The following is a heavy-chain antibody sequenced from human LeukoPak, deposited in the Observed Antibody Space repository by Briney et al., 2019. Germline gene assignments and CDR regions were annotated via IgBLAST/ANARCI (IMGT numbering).Heavy chain of an antibody. J-gene: IGHJ4*02. CDR1: GFTFSSSG. V-gene: IGHV3-30*02. CDR2: ISYDGSNR. Sequence: QPGGSLRLSCAASGFTFSSSGMHWVRQAPGKGLEWVAFISYDGSNRYYADSVKGRFTISRDNSKNTLYLQMNSLRAEDTAVYYCAKETRGSYPDYWGQGTLVTVSS. CDR3: AKETRGSYPDY. D-gene: IGHD1-26*01.